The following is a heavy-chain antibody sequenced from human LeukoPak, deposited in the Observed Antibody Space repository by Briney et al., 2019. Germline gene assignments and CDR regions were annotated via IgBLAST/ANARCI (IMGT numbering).Heavy chain of an antibody. D-gene: IGHD2-2*01. V-gene: IGHV3-21*01. CDR3: AREGCSSTSCYEDY. J-gene: IGHJ4*02. Sequence: GGSLRLSCAASGFTFSTYNMNWVRQTPGKGLEWVSFISSSSSYIYYADVVKGRFTISRDNAKNSLFLQMNSLRAEDTAMYYCAREGCSSTSCYEDYWGQGTLVAVSS. CDR2: ISSSSSYI. CDR1: GFTFSTYN.